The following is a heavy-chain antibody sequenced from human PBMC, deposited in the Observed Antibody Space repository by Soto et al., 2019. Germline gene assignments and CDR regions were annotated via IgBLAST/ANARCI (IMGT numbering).Heavy chain of an antibody. D-gene: IGHD3-10*01. V-gene: IGHV3-23*01. J-gene: IGHJ4*02. Sequence: GGSLRLSCAASGFTFSSYAMSWVRQAPGKGLEWVSAISGSGGSTYYADSVKGRFTISRDNSKNTLYLQMNSLRAEDTAVYYCAKDLSYGSGSYFDYWGKGTLVTVST. CDR1: GFTFSSYA. CDR3: AKDLSYGSGSYFDY. CDR2: ISGSGGST.